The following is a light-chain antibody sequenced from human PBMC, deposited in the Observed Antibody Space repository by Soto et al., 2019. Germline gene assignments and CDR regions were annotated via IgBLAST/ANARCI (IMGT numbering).Light chain of an antibody. J-gene: IGKJ5*01. Sequence: DIVMTQTALSQPATPGQPASISSMASQSPLDSDDGNTYLDWYLQKPGQSPQLLIYTVSYRASGVPDRFSGSGSGTDFTLKISRVEAEDVGVYYCMQGTHWPITFGQGTRLEI. CDR3: MQGTHWPIT. CDR1: QSPLDSDDGNTY. CDR2: TVS. V-gene: IGKV2-40*01.